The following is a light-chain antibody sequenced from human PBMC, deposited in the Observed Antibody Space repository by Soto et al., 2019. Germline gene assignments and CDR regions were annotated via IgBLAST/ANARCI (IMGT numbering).Light chain of an antibody. Sequence: QSALTQPRSVSGSPRQSITISCTGTSSDVGGYNYVSWYRQHPGKAPKLMIYDVSKRPSGVPDRFSGSKSGNTASLTISGLQAEDEADYYCCSYAGSYTHYVFGTGTKLTVL. CDR1: SSDVGGYNY. CDR3: CSYAGSYTHYV. J-gene: IGLJ1*01. CDR2: DVS. V-gene: IGLV2-11*01.